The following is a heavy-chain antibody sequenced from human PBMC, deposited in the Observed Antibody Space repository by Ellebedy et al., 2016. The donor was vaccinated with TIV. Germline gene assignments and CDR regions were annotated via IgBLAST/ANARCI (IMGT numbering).Heavy chain of an antibody. D-gene: IGHD6-19*01. CDR2: IWYDGSNK. CDR3: ARDKTSRIAVAYY. CDR1: GFTFSSYA. V-gene: IGHV3-33*08. J-gene: IGHJ4*02. Sequence: PGGSLRLSCAASGFTFSSYAMHWVRQAPGKGLEWVAVIWYDGSNKYYADSVKGRFTISRDNSKNTLYLQMNSLRAEDTAVYYCARDKTSRIAVAYYWGQGTLVTVSS.